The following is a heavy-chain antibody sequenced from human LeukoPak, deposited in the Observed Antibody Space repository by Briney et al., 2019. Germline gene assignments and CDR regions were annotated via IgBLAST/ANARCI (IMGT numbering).Heavy chain of an antibody. CDR3: ANEIRPNDY. J-gene: IGHJ4*02. Sequence: GGSLRLSCAASEFAFSSHAMTWVRQAPGKGLEWVSAISISGSKTYYADSVKGRFTISRDNSKNTLYLQMNSLRAEDTAVYYCANEIRPNDYWGQGTQVTVSS. CDR1: EFAFSSHA. CDR2: ISISGSKT. V-gene: IGHV3-23*01. D-gene: IGHD4-17*01.